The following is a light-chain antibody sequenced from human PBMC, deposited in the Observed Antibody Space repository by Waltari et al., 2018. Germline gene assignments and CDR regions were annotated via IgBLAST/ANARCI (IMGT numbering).Light chain of an antibody. CDR1: SSNIGSTY. Sequence: QSVLTQPPSASGTPGQRVTISCSGSSSNIGSTYVFWYQQLPGAAPKLLIYRSNQRPSGVPDRFSGSKSGTSASLAISELRSEDEAVYYCAAWDDSLSRLVFGAGTTVTIL. CDR3: AAWDDSLSRLV. V-gene: IGLV1-47*01. J-gene: IGLJ1*01. CDR2: RSN.